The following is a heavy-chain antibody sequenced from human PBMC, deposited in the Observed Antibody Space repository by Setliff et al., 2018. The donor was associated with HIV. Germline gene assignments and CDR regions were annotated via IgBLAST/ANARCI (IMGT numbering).Heavy chain of an antibody. V-gene: IGHV4-59*11. J-gene: IGHJ4*02. CDR3: ARLGGILTGTPVIDY. CDR1: GGSMSSQY. D-gene: IGHD3-9*01. Sequence: SETLSLTCTVSGGSMSSQYWSWVRQSLGKGLEWIGYIFYSATDYNPSLKSRVTMSIDTSKNQFSLNLRSVTAADTAVYYCARLGGILTGTPVIDYWGQGTLVTVSS. CDR2: IFYSAT.